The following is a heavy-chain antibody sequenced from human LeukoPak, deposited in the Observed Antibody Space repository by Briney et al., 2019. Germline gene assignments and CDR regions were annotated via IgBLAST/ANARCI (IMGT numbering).Heavy chain of an antibody. V-gene: IGHV4-34*01. J-gene: IGHJ6*02. CDR1: GGSFSGYY. CDR3: ARLRNDFWSGFTYDFGVDV. Sequence: PSETLSLTCGVYGGSFSGYYWNWIRQPPGKGLEWIGDINHSGSTTYNPSLKSRVTISLDTSMTQFSLKLTSVTAADTAVYYCARLRNDFWSGFTYDFGVDVWGHGTTVTVSS. D-gene: IGHD3-3*01. CDR2: INHSGST.